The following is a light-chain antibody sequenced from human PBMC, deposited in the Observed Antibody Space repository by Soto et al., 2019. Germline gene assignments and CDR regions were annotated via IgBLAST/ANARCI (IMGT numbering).Light chain of an antibody. CDR3: SSYTSSSNRV. V-gene: IGLV2-14*01. CDR2: EVS. J-gene: IGLJ3*02. Sequence: QSALTQPASVSGSPGQSITISCTGTSSDVGGYNYVSWYQQHPGKAPKLMIYEVSNRPSGVSNRFAGSKSGNTASLTISGLQAEEEADYYCSSYTSSSNRVFGGGTKVTVL. CDR1: SSDVGGYNY.